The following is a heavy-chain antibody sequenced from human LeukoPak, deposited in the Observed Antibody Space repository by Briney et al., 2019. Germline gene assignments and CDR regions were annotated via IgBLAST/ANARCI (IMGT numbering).Heavy chain of an antibody. CDR1: GFTFSSYD. CDR2: IGTAGDT. CDR3: ARSSSNDYGDYSEYYCYGMDV. V-gene: IGHV3-13*01. J-gene: IGHJ6*02. Sequence: GGSLRLSCAASGFTFSSYDMHWVRHATGKGLEWVSAIGTAGDTYYPGSVKGRFTISRENAKNSLYLQMNSLRAGDTAVYYCARSSSNDYGDYSEYYCYGMDVWGQGTTVTVSS. D-gene: IGHD4-17*01.